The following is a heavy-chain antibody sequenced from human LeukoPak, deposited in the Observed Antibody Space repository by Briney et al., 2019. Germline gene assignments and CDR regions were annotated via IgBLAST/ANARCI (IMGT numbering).Heavy chain of an antibody. D-gene: IGHD1-7*01. CDR3: ARHVNELCSFDY. J-gene: IGHJ4*02. V-gene: IGHV4-59*08. CDR2: IYYSGST. CDR1: GGSISSYY. Sequence: SETLSLTCTVSGGSISSYYWSWIRQPPGKGLEWIGYIYYSGSTKYNPSLKSRVTISLDTSKNQFSLKLSSVTAADTAVYYCARHVNELCSFDYWGQGTLVTVSS.